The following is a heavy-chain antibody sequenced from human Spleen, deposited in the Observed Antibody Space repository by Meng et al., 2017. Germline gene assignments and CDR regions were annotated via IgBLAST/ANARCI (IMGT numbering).Heavy chain of an antibody. CDR1: GFSFSSYA. CDR3: ARDPTVTTYFDY. J-gene: IGHJ4*02. V-gene: IGHV3-11*01. D-gene: IGHD4-17*01. Sequence: GESLKISCAASGFSFSSYAMSWIRQAPGKGLEWVSYISSSGSTIYYADSVKGRFTISRDNAKNSLYLQMNSLRAEDTAVYYCARDPTVTTYFDYWGQGTLVTVSS. CDR2: ISSSGSTI.